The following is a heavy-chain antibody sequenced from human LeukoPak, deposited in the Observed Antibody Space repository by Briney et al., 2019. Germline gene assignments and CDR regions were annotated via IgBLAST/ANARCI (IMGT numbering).Heavy chain of an antibody. V-gene: IGHV1-69*04. D-gene: IGHD1-26*01. CDR1: GGTFSSYT. CDR2: IIPILGIA. Sequence: SVKVSCKASGGTFSSYTISWMRHAPGQGLEWMGRIIPILGIANYAQKFQGRVTITSDKSTSTAYMELSSLRSEDTAVYYCARDLGGSYYAYWGQGTLVTVSS. J-gene: IGHJ4*02. CDR3: ARDLGGSYYAY.